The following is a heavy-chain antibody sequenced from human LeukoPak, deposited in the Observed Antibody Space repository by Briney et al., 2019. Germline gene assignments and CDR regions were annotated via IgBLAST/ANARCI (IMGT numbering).Heavy chain of an antibody. D-gene: IGHD6-25*01. CDR2: IKSDGSST. V-gene: IGHV3-74*01. J-gene: IGHJ4*02. CDR1: GFTFTSYW. Sequence: GGSLRLSCEASGFTFTSYWMHWVRQAPGKGLVWVSRIKSDGSSTNYADSVKGRFTTSRDNAKNTVYLQMNSLRAEDTAVYYCASSLAALIWGQGTLVTVPS. CDR3: ASSLAALI.